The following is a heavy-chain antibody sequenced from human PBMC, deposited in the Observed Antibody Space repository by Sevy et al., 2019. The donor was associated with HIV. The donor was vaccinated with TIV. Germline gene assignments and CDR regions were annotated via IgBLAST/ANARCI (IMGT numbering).Heavy chain of an antibody. Sequence: GGSLRLSCAASEITLSNYAMNWVRQAPGRGLEWVSAISGSGGSTYYVDSVKGRFTISRDNSKNTLSLQMHSLRVEDTAVYYCAKDRAVLVGDAFDLWGQGTMVTVSS. CDR2: ISGSGGST. CDR1: EITLSNYA. CDR3: AKDRAVLVGDAFDL. V-gene: IGHV3-23*01. D-gene: IGHD2-15*01. J-gene: IGHJ3*01.